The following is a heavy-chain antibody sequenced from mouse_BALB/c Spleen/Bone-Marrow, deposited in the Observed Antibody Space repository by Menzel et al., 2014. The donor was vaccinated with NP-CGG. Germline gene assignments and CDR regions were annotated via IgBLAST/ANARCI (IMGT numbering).Heavy chain of an antibody. CDR1: GFTFSSFG. Sequence: EVKLMESGGGLVQPGGSRKLSCAASGFTFSSFGMHWVRQAPEKGLEWVAYINSGSSVTYYADTLKGRFTISRDNPKNTLFLQMTSLRSEDTAIYYCTRSRGNLYDFDVWAQGPRSPSPQ. V-gene: IGHV5-17*02. D-gene: IGHD2-14*01. CDR2: INSGSSVT. J-gene: IGHJ1*01. CDR3: TRSRGNLYDFDV.